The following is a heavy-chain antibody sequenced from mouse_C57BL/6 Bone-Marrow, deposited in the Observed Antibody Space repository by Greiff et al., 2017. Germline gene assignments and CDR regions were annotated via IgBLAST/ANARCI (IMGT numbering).Heavy chain of an antibody. Sequence: EVMLVESGGGLVQPKGSLKLSCAASGFTFNTYAMHWVRQAPGKGLEWVARIRSKSSNYATYYADSVKDRFTISRDGSQSMLYLQMNNLKTEDTAMYYCVREIYYYGSSYVTYFDYWGQGTTLTVSS. CDR1: GFTFNTYA. J-gene: IGHJ2*01. CDR3: VREIYYYGSSYVTYFDY. V-gene: IGHV10-3*01. D-gene: IGHD1-1*01. CDR2: IRSKSSNYAT.